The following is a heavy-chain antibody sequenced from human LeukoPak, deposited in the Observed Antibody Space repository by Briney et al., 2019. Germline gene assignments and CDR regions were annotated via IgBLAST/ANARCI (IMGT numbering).Heavy chain of an antibody. CDR1: GYSFTSYW. Sequence: GESLKISCKGSGYSFTSYWIGWVRQATGQGLEWMGWMNPNSGNTGYAQKFQGRVTITRNTSISTAYMELSSLRSEDTAVYYCARDGGVGASPFDYWGQGTLVTVSS. D-gene: IGHD1-26*01. J-gene: IGHJ4*02. CDR2: MNPNSGNT. CDR3: ARDGGVGASPFDY. V-gene: IGHV1-8*03.